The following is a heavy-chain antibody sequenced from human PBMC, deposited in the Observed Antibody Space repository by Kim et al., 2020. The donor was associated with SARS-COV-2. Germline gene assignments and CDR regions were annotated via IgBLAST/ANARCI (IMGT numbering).Heavy chain of an antibody. D-gene: IGHD5-12*01. CDR3: AGGGVATIWSY. Sequence: SETLSLTCTVSGGSINNYYWSWIRQPLGKGLEWIGYMFYSGSTNYNPSPKSRVTMSVDTSKNQFALNLTSVTPADTAVYYCAGGGVATIWSYWGQGTLVTVSS. V-gene: IGHV4-59*01. J-gene: IGHJ4*02. CDR2: MFYSGST. CDR1: GGSINNYY.